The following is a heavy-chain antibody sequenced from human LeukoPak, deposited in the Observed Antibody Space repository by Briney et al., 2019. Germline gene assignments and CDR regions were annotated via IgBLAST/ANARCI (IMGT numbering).Heavy chain of an antibody. CDR1: GFAFSSYG. CDR3: AKANSNWYFDL. J-gene: IGHJ2*01. Sequence: GGSLRLSCAASGFAFSSYGMHWVRQAPGKGLEWVAVISYDGSNKYYADSVKGRFTISRDNSKNTLYLQMSSLRVDDTAFYYCAKANSNWYFDLWGRGTLVSVSS. V-gene: IGHV3-30*18. CDR2: ISYDGSNK. D-gene: IGHD2-8*01.